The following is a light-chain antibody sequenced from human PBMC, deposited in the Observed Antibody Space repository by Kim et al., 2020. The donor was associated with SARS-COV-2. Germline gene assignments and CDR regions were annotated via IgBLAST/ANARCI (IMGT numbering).Light chain of an antibody. CDR3: HQYNSYPPT. V-gene: IGKV1-16*01. Sequence: ASVGDIVTISSRTSQGIRNHLAWFQQRPGKAPNSLIYAASSLHSGVPSRFSGSGSGTDFTLTISSLQPEDFATYYCHQYNSYPPTFGQGTRLEIK. CDR1: QGIRNH. J-gene: IGKJ5*01. CDR2: AAS.